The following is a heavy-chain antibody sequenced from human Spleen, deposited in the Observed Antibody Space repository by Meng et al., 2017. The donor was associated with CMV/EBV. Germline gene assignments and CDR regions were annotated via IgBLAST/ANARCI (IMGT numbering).Heavy chain of an antibody. J-gene: IGHJ4*02. Sequence: GESLRLSCAASGFTFSSYAMHWVRQAPGKGLEWVAVISYDGSNKYYADSVKGRFTISRDNSKNTLYLQMNSLRAEDTAVYYCARDPTGGGSYYAYWGQGTLVTVSS. D-gene: IGHD1-26*01. CDR3: ARDPTGGGSYYAY. V-gene: IGHV3-30*04. CDR1: GFTFSSYA. CDR2: ISYDGSNK.